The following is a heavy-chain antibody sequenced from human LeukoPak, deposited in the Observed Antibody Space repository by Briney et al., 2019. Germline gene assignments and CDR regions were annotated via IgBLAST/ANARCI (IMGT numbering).Heavy chain of an antibody. CDR1: GYTFTSYG. CDR3: ARVGPSSDIVVVPAAISRGDWFDP. D-gene: IGHD2-2*02. V-gene: IGHV1-18*01. CDR2: ISAYNGNT. Sequence: ASVKVSCKASGYTFTSYGISWVRQAPGQGLEWMGWISAYNGNTNYAQKLQGRVTMTTDTSTCTAYMELRSLRSDDTAVYYCARVGPSSDIVVVPAAISRGDWFDPWGQGTLVTVSS. J-gene: IGHJ5*02.